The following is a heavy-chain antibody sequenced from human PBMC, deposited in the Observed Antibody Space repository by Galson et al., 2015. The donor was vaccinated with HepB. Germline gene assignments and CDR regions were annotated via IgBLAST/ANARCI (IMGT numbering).Heavy chain of an antibody. J-gene: IGHJ3*02. CDR3: AKVKLARKYAFDI. CDR1: GFTFSSYG. CDR2: ISYDGSNK. Sequence: SLRLSCAASGFTFSSYGMHWVRQAPGKGLEWVAVISYDGSNKYYADSVKGRFTISRDNSKNTLYLQMDSLRAEDTAVYYCAKVKLARKYAFDIWGQGTMVTVSS. V-gene: IGHV3-30*18.